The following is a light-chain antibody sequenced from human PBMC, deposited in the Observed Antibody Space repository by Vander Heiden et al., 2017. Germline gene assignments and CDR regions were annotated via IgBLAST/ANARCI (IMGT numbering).Light chain of an antibody. J-gene: IGKJ5*01. Sequence: DIVMTQSPDSLAVSLGERATINCRSTQSVLYSSNNKNHLAWYQQKPGQPPKLLIYWASTRESGVPDRFSGSGSGTDFTLTITSLQAEDVAVYYCQQQDSTPITFGQGTRLXIK. CDR1: QSVLYSSNNKNH. CDR3: QQQDSTPIT. CDR2: WAS. V-gene: IGKV4-1*01.